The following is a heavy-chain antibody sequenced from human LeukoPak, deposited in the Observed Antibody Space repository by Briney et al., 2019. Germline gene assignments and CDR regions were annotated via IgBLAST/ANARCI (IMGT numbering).Heavy chain of an antibody. V-gene: IGHV4-31*03. CDR1: GGSIISGGYY. CDR3: ARWVVPGTLDY. Sequence: PSQTLSLTCTVSGGSIISGGYYWSWIRQHPGKGLEWIGYIYYRGSIYYNPSLKSRVTISVDTSKNQFSLNLTSVTAADTAVYYCARWVVPGTLDYWGQGTLVTVSS. CDR2: IYYRGSI. J-gene: IGHJ4*02. D-gene: IGHD3-10*01.